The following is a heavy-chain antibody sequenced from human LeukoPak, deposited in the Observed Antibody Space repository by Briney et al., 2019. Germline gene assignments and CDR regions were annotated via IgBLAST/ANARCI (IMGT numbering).Heavy chain of an antibody. V-gene: IGHV6-1*01. CDR3: ARETTSLFDS. J-gene: IGHJ4*02. CDR2: TYYRSKWYN. CDR1: GDSVSSNSAA. Sequence: SQTLSLTCAISGDSVSSNSAAWNWVRQSPSGGLEWLGRTYYRSKWYNDYAVSVKSRITINPDRSKNQVSLQMNSVTPKDTAVYYCARETTSLFDSWGQGTLVTVSS. D-gene: IGHD2/OR15-2a*01.